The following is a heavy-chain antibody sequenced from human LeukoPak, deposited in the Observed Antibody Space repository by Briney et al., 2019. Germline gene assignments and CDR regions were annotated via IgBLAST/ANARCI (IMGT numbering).Heavy chain of an antibody. V-gene: IGHV3-23*01. CDR1: GFTFGSYA. D-gene: IGHD6-19*01. CDR2: ISGSGAGT. J-gene: IGHJ4*02. Sequence: GGSLRLSCAASGFTFGSYAMRWVRLAPGKGLEGVSSISGSGAGTYYADSVKGRFTISRDNSKNTVYLQMNSLRAEDTAVYYCAKDSGNSGWYVDNWGQGTLVTVSS. CDR3: AKDSGNSGWYVDN.